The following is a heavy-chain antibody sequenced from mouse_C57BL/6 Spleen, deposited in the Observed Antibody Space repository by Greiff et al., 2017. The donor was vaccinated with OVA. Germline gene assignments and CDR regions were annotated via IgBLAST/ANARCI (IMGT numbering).Heavy chain of an antibody. V-gene: IGHV1-19*01. D-gene: IGHD4-1*02. CDR2: INPYNGGT. J-gene: IGHJ1*03. CDR1: GYTFTDYY. CDR3: AREVQLGDWYFDV. Sequence: VQLQQSGPVLVKPGASVKMSCKASGYTFTDYYMNWVKQSHGKSLEWIGVINPYNGGTSYNQKFKGKATLTVDKSSSTAYMELNSLTSEDSAVYYCAREVQLGDWYFDVWGTGTTVTVSS.